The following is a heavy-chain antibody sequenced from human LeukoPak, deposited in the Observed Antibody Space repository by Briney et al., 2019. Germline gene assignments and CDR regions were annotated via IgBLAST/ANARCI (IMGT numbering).Heavy chain of an antibody. CDR3: ARGSVSCSGGSCYYYYGMDV. D-gene: IGHD2-15*01. V-gene: IGHV1-2*02. CDR2: INPNSGGT. Sequence: ASMKVSCKASGYTFTGYYMHWVRQAPGQGLEWMGWINPNSGGTNYAQKFQGRVTMTRDTSISTAYMELSRLRSDDTAVYYCARGSVSCSGGSCYYYYGMDVWGQGTTVTVSS. J-gene: IGHJ6*02. CDR1: GYTFTGYY.